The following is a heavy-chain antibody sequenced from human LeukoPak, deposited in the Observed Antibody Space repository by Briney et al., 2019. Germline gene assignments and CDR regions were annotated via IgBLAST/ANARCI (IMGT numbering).Heavy chain of an antibody. V-gene: IGHV3-7*01. Sequence: PGGSLSFSCAASGFIFSSYWMSWVRQAPGKGLEGVANIKQDGSEKYSVDSVKGRFTISRDNSTNTLYLQMNSLRAEGTAVYYCAKDGVAAACYYYYYMDGWGKGTTVTISS. CDR3: AKDGVAAACYYYYYMDG. CDR1: GFIFSSYW. CDR2: IKQDGSEK. J-gene: IGHJ6*03. D-gene: IGHD6-13*01.